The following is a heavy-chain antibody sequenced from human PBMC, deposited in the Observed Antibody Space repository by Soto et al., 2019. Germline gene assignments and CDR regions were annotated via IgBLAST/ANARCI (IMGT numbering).Heavy chain of an antibody. J-gene: IGHJ5*02. CDR1: GGSISSSSYY. Sequence: PSETLSLTCTVSGGSISSSSYYWGWIRQPPGKGLEWIGSIYYSGSTYYNPSLKSRVTISVDTSKNQFSLKLSSVTAADTAFYYCAAPPMRYNGFAPWGQGTLVPVSS. V-gene: IGHV4-39*01. D-gene: IGHD3-22*01. CDR2: IYYSGST. CDR3: AAPPMRYNGFAP.